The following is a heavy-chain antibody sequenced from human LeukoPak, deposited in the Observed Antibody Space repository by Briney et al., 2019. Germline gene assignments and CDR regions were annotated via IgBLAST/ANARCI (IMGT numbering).Heavy chain of an antibody. V-gene: IGHV4-38-2*02. Sequence: SETLSLTCTVSGYSTSSGYYWGWIRPPPGKGLEWIGSIYHSGSTYYNPSLKSRVTISVDTSKNQFSLKLSSVTAADTAVYYCASSGSYFQADYWGQGTLVTASS. CDR2: IYHSGST. J-gene: IGHJ4*02. CDR3: ASSGSYFQADY. CDR1: GYSTSSGYY. D-gene: IGHD3-10*01.